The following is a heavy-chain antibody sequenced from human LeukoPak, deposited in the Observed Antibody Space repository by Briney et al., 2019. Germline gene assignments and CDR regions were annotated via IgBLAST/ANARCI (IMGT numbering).Heavy chain of an antibody. J-gene: IGHJ4*02. Sequence: GGSLRLSCAASGFTVSSNYMSWVRQAPGKGLEWVSVIYSGGSTYYADSVKGRFTISRDNAKNSLYLQMNSLRAEDTAVYYCARARGGVTDYWGQGTLVTVSS. V-gene: IGHV3-53*01. CDR3: ARARGGVTDY. CDR1: GFTVSSNY. CDR2: IYSGGST. D-gene: IGHD2-21*02.